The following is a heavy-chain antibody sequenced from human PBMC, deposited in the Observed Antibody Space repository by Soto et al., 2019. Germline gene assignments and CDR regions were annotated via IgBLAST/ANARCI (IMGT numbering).Heavy chain of an antibody. CDR3: ARADRYGSGSYYFDY. Sequence: QVQLVQSGAELKKPGASVKVSCKASGYTFTSYGVNWVRQAAGQGLEWMGWMNPNTGNTGYAQKFQGRVTMTRNTSISTAYMELSSRTSEDTAVYYCARADRYGSGSYYFDYWGQGTLVTVSS. CDR2: MNPNTGNT. V-gene: IGHV1-8*01. CDR1: GYTFTSYG. D-gene: IGHD3-10*01. J-gene: IGHJ4*02.